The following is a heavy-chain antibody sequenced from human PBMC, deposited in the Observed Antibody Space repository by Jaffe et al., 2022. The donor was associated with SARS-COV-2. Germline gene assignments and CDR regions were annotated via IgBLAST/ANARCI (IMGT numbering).Heavy chain of an antibody. CDR2: ISYDGSNK. D-gene: IGHD1-26*01. J-gene: IGHJ6*02. V-gene: IGHV3-30*18. CDR1: GFTFSSYG. CDR3: AKDLELSALWADFYGMDV. Sequence: QVQLVESGGGVVQPGRSLRLSCAASGFTFSSYGMHWVRQAPGKGLEWVAVISYDGSNKYYADSVKGRFTISRDNSKNTLYLQMNSLRAEDTAVYYCAKDLELSALWADFYGMDVWGQGTTVTVSS.